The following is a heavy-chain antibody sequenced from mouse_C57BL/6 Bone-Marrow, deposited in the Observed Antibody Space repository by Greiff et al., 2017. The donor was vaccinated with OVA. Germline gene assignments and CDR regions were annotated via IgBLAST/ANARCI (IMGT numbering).Heavy chain of an antibody. Sequence: EVKLMESGPELVKPGASVKISCKASGYSFTDYNMNWVKQSNGKSLEWIGVINPNYGTTSYNQKFKGKATLTVDQSSSTAYMQLNSLTSEDSAVYYCARRSLYYGSSYDAMDYWGQGTSVTVSS. J-gene: IGHJ4*01. V-gene: IGHV1-39*01. D-gene: IGHD1-1*01. CDR2: INPNYGTT. CDR1: GYSFTDYN. CDR3: ARRSLYYGSSYDAMDY.